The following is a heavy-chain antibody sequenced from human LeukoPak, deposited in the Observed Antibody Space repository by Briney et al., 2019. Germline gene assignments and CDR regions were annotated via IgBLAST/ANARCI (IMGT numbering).Heavy chain of an antibody. CDR1: GGSISSYY. J-gene: IGHJ4*02. CDR2: IYYSGST. V-gene: IGHV4-59*01. D-gene: IGHD6-13*01. CDR3: ARHAAAYDY. Sequence: TSETLSLTCTVSGGSISSYYWSWIRQPPGKGLEWIGYIYYSGSTNYNPSLKSRVTISVDTSKNQFSLKLSSVTAADTAVYYCARHAAAYDYWGQGTLVTVSS.